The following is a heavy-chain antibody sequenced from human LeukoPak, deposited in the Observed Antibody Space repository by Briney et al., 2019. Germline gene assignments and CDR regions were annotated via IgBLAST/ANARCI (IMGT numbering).Heavy chain of an antibody. V-gene: IGHV4-59*01. D-gene: IGHD3-22*01. CDR1: SGSMSTYY. CDR2: IYYKGST. J-gene: IGHJ6*03. Sequence: PSETLSLTCTVSSGSMSTYYWSWLRQPPGKGLEWIGHIYYKGSTSYNPSLKGRVTISVDTSKNQFSLKLSSVTAADTAVYYCARASYDSSAYYSGGFYYYYMDVWGEGTTVTVSS. CDR3: ARASYDSSAYYSGGFYYYYMDV.